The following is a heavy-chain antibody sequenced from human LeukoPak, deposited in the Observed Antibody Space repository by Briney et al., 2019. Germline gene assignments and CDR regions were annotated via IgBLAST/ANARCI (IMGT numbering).Heavy chain of an antibody. CDR2: IYYSGST. J-gene: IGHJ4*02. CDR3: ARDRRFGEVY. Sequence: SETLSLTCTVSGGSISSSSHYWGWVRQPPGKGLEWIGSIYYSGSTYYNPSLKSRVTISVDTSKNQFSLKLSSVTAADTAVYYCARDRRFGEVYRGQGTLVTVSS. D-gene: IGHD3-10*01. CDR1: GGSISSSSHY. V-gene: IGHV4-39*07.